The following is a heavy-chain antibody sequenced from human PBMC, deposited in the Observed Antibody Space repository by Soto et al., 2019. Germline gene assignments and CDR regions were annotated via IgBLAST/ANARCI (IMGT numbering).Heavy chain of an antibody. CDR3: AREMTSVANWFDP. Sequence: PSETLSLTCAVYGGSFSGYYWSWIRQPPGKGLEWIGEINHSGSTNYNPSLKSRVTISVDTSKNQFSLKLSSVTAADTAVYYCAREMTSVANWFDPWGQGTRVTVS. CDR1: GGSFSGYY. J-gene: IGHJ5*02. D-gene: IGHD4-17*01. CDR2: INHSGST. V-gene: IGHV4-34*01.